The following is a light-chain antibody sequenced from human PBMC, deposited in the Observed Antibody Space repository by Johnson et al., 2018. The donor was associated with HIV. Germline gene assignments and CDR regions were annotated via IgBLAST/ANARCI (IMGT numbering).Light chain of an antibody. Sequence: QSALTQPPSVSAAPGQKVTISCSGSSSNIGNNYVSWYQQLPGTAPKLLIYENNKRPSWIPDRFSGSKSGTSATLGITGLQTGDEADYYCGTWDSSLSALYVFGTGTKVTVL. CDR1: SSNIGNNY. V-gene: IGLV1-51*02. CDR3: GTWDSSLSALYV. CDR2: ENN. J-gene: IGLJ1*01.